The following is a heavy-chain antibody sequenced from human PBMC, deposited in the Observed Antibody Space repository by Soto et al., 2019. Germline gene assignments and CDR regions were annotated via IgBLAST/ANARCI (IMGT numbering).Heavy chain of an antibody. V-gene: IGHV3-9*01. CDR2: INWNSGIT. CDR3: AKGRGALTVVSNWFDP. Sequence: EVQLVESGGGLVQPGRSLRLSCAAIGFTFEDHAMHWIRQVPGKGLEWVAGINWNSGITGYADSVKGRFTISRDNANNSLHLEMNSPKTEYTAFYYCAKGRGALTVVSNWFDPWGQGTLVTVSS. J-gene: IGHJ5*02. D-gene: IGHD3-22*01. CDR1: GFTFEDHA.